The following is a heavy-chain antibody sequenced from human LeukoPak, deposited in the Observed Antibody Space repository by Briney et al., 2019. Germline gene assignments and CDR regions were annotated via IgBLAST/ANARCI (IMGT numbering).Heavy chain of an antibody. D-gene: IGHD6-19*01. J-gene: IGHJ4*02. CDR2: IYYSGST. V-gene: IGHV4-59*01. CDR3: ARWDSRGWRESDY. CDR1: GGSISNYY. Sequence: PSETLSLTCTVSGGSISNYYWSWIRQPPGKGLEWIGYIYYSGSTNHNPSLKSRVTISVDTSKNQFSLKLSSVTAADTAVYYCARWDSRGWRESDYRGQGTLVTVSS.